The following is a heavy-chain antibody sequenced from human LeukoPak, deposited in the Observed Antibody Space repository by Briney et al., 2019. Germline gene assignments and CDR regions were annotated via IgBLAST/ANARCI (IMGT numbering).Heavy chain of an antibody. J-gene: IGHJ4*02. D-gene: IGHD3-10*01. CDR3: ARLVYYYGSGSYNPNIDY. CDR2: IYYSGST. CDR1: GGSISSSSYY. Sequence: SETLSLTCTVSGGSISSSSYYWGWIRQPPGKGLEWIGSIYYSGSTYYNPPLKSGVTISVDTSKNQFSLKLSSVTAADTAVYYCARLVYYYGSGSYNPNIDYWGQGTLVTVSS. V-gene: IGHV4-39*01.